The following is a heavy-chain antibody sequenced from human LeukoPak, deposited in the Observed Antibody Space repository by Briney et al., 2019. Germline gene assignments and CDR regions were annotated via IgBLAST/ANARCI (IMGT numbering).Heavy chain of an antibody. V-gene: IGHV4-59*12. Sequence: PSETLSLTCTVSGGSISSYYWSWIRQPPGKGLEWIAYISDIGSTNYNPSLKSRVTISVDTSKNQFSLKLSSVTAADTAVYYCAREPRDIVVVPAADDAFDIWGQGTMVTVSS. CDR1: GGSISSYY. D-gene: IGHD2-2*01. CDR3: AREPRDIVVVPAADDAFDI. J-gene: IGHJ3*02. CDR2: ISDIGST.